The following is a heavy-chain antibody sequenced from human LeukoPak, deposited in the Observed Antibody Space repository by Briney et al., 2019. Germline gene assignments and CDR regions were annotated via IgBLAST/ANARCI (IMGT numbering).Heavy chain of an antibody. D-gene: IGHD5-18*01. Sequence: RASVKVSCKASGGTFSSYAISWVRQAPGQGLEWMGIINPSGGSTSYAQKFQGRVTMTRDTSTSAVYMELSSLRSEDTAVYYCARDMYSYTTYYFDYWGQGTLVTVSS. J-gene: IGHJ4*02. V-gene: IGHV1-46*01. CDR2: INPSGGST. CDR3: ARDMYSYTTYYFDY. CDR1: GGTFSSYA.